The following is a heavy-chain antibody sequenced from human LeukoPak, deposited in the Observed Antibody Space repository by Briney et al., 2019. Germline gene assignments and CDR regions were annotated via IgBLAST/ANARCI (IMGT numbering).Heavy chain of an antibody. Sequence: SETLSLTCAVYGGSFSGHSWSWIRQAPGKGLEWIGEISHTGSFNYNPSLKSRVTISADTSKNQFSLRLSSVTAADTAVYYCARHVHVSMIVVILSDYFDYWGRGTLVSVSS. J-gene: IGHJ4*02. V-gene: IGHV4-34*01. CDR3: ARHVHVSMIVVILSDYFDY. D-gene: IGHD3-22*01. CDR1: GGSFSGHS. CDR2: ISHTGSF.